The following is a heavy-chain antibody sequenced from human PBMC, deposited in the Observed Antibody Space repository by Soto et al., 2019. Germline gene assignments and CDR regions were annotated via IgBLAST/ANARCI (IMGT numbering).Heavy chain of an antibody. CDR1: GGSMSSGGYS. J-gene: IGHJ4*02. CDR2: IYHSGST. V-gene: IGHV4-30-2*01. CDR3: ARSVVSGLPFFDY. Sequence: PSETLSLTCAVSGGSMSSGGYSWSWIRQQPGKGLEWIGYIYHSGSTYYNPSLKSRVTISVDRSKNQFSLKLSSVTAADTAVYYCARSVVSGLPFFDYWGQGTLVTVSS. D-gene: IGHD5-12*01.